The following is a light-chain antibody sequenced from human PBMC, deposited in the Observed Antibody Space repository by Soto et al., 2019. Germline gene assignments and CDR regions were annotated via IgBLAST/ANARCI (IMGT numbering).Light chain of an antibody. CDR1: QSISSW. Sequence: DIPMPQSPSTLSASVGDRVTITCRGSQSISSWLAWYQQKPGKAPKLLIYDASSLESGVPSRFSGSGSGTEFTLTISSLQPDDFATYYCQQYNSYSYTFGQGTKLEIK. J-gene: IGKJ2*01. CDR2: DAS. V-gene: IGKV1-5*01. CDR3: QQYNSYSYT.